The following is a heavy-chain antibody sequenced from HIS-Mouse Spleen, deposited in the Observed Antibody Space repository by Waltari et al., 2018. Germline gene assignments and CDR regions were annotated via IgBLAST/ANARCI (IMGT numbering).Heavy chain of an antibody. CDR1: GGPIRRYY. V-gene: IGHV4-59*01. CDR2: YYSGST. Sequence: QVQLQESGPGLVKPSETLSLTCTGAGGPIRRYYLSLIRQPPGKGLEWIGYYSGSTNYNPSLKSRVTISVDTSKNQFSLKLSSVTAADTAVYYCARASRDLLLPRYFDLWGRGTLVTVSS. CDR3: ARASRDLLLPRYFDL. J-gene: IGHJ2*01.